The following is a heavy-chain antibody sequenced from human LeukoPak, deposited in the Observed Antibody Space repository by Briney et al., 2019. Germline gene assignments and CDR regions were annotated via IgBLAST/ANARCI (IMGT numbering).Heavy chain of an antibody. CDR1: GGSFSGYY. CDR3: ARGRGYYDSSGYEYYFDY. D-gene: IGHD3-22*01. J-gene: IGHJ4*02. Sequence: SETLSLTCAVYGGSFSGYYWSWIRQPPGKGLEWIGEINHSGSTNYNPSLKSRVTMSVDTSKNQFSLKLSSVTAADTAVYYCARGRGYYDSSGYEYYFDYWGQGTLVTVSS. CDR2: INHSGST. V-gene: IGHV4-34*01.